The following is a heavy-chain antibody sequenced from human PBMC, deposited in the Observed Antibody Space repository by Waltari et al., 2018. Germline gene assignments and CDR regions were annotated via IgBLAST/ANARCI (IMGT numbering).Heavy chain of an antibody. CDR2: INPVGSQK. Sequence: EVQLVESGGGLVQPGGSLRLSCAASGFTFNTYWMKWIRQAPGKCVEWLSNINPVGSQKFYVDSVKCRFTVSRDNVQISLYLQMNNLRAEDTAVYYCTTLARGESGDYWGQGTLVTVCS. V-gene: IGHV3-7*01. D-gene: IGHD3-10*01. CDR1: GFTFNTYW. J-gene: IGHJ4*02. CDR3: TTLARGESGDY.